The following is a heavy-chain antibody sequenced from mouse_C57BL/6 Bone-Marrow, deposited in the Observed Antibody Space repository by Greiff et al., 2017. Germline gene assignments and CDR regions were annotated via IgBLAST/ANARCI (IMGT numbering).Heavy chain of an antibody. CDR3: TTYGNYYAMDY. V-gene: IGHV14-4*01. CDR2: IDPESGDT. D-gene: IGHD2-1*01. J-gene: IGHJ4*01. CDR1: GFNIKDDY. Sequence: VQLQQSGAELVRPGASVKLSCTASGFNIKDDYMHWVKQRPEQGLEWIGWIDPESGDTEYASKFQGKATITADTSSTTAYLQLSSLTSEDTAVYYCTTYGNYYAMDYWGQGTSVTVSS.